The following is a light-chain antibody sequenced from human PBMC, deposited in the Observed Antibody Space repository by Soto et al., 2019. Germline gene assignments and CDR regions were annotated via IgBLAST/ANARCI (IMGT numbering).Light chain of an antibody. Sequence: DIHMTQSPSTLSASLGDRVSITCRASQSINSWLAWYQQKPGKAPKLLIYDASSLQSGVPSRFSGSESGAEFTLTISGLLPEDFAAYHCQQLYTLPFTFGQGTRL. J-gene: IGKJ5*01. CDR3: QQLYTLPFT. CDR1: QSINSW. V-gene: IGKV1-5*01. CDR2: DAS.